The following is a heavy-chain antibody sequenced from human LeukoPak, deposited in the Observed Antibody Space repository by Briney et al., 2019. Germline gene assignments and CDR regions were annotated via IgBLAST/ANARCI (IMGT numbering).Heavy chain of an antibody. CDR2: MKRDGGEK. J-gene: IGHJ4*02. Sequence: GGYLRLSCAASGFTFSNAWMSWVRQAPGKGLEWVAMMKRDGGEKHYVDSVRGRFTISRDNAKNSLYLQMDSLRDEDTAVYYCASLDTAHPSGVHWGQGTLVTVSS. CDR1: GFTFSNAW. D-gene: IGHD5-18*01. CDR3: ASLDTAHPSGVH. V-gene: IGHV3-7*01.